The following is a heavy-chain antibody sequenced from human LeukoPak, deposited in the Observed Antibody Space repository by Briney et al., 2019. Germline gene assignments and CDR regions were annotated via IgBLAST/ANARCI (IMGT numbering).Heavy chain of an antibody. J-gene: IGHJ4*02. D-gene: IGHD2-2*01. Sequence: GTSLRLSCAASGFTFSNFGMHWVRQAPGKGLEWVAVISFDGSNRYYADSVKGRFTISRDNSKNTLYLQMNSLRAEDTAVYYCAKEDIGYCSSGSCYAYDYWGQGTLVTVSS. CDR2: ISFDGSNR. CDR3: AKEDIGYCSSGSCYAYDY. V-gene: IGHV3-30*18. CDR1: GFTFSNFG.